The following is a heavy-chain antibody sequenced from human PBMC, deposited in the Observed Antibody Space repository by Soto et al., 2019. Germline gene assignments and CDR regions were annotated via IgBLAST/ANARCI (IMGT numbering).Heavy chain of an antibody. J-gene: IGHJ4*02. CDR2: IYYTGST. Sequence: SETLPLTCTVSGGSISPYYWSWIRQPPGKGLEWIGYIYYTGSTDYNSSLKSRVTISVDTSKNQISLKLSSVTAADTAVYYCARRLIPDFDYWGQGTLVTVSS. D-gene: IGHD2-8*01. CDR3: ARRLIPDFDY. CDR1: GGSISPYY. V-gene: IGHV4-59*01.